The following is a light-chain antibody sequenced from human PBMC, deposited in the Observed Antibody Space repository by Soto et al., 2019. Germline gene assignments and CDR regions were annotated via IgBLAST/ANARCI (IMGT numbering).Light chain of an antibody. CDR3: QQYNSYGTAT. V-gene: IGKV1-5*03. Sequence: DIQMTQSPSTLSASVGDRVTITCRASQSISRWLARYQQKPGKAPKLVIYKASSLESGVPSRFSGSGSGTEFTLTISSRQPDDFATYYCQQYNSYGTATFGQGTKVEIK. CDR1: QSISRW. J-gene: IGKJ1*01. CDR2: KAS.